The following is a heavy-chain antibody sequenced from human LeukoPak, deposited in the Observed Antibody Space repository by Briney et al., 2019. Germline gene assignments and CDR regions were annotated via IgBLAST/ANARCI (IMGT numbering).Heavy chain of an antibody. V-gene: IGHV3-15*01. CDR1: GFTFSNAW. J-gene: IGHJ3*02. CDR3: TTALQGYYDFWSGRGAFDI. D-gene: IGHD3-3*01. Sequence: GGSLRLSCAASGFTFSNAWMSWVRQAPGKGLEWVGRIKSKTDGGTTDYAAPVKGRFTISRDDSKNTLYLQMNSLKTEDTAVYYCTTALQGYYDFWSGRGAFDIWGQGIMVTVSS. CDR2: IKSKTDGGTT.